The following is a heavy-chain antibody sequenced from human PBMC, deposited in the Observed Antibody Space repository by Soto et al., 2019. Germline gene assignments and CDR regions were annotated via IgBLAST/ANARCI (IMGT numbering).Heavy chain of an antibody. Sequence: TLSLTCAIYGGSFSGYYWSWIRQPPGKGLEWIGEINHSGSTNYNPSLKSRVTISVDTSKNQFSLKLSSVTAADTAVYYCARGKRWLPLDYWGQGTLVTVSS. D-gene: IGHD5-12*01. CDR1: GGSFSGYY. CDR3: ARGKRWLPLDY. CDR2: INHSGST. V-gene: IGHV4-34*01. J-gene: IGHJ4*02.